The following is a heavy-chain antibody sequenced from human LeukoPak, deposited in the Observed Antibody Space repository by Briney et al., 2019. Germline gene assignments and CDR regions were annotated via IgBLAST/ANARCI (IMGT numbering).Heavy chain of an antibody. CDR2: ISYDGSNK. D-gene: IGHD3-10*01. Sequence: EGSLRLSCAASGFTFSSYGMHWVRQAPGKGLEWVAVISYDGSNKYYADSVKGRFTISRDNSKNTLYLQMNSLRAEDTAVYYCAKGPRYPFGYFDYWGQGTLVTVSS. V-gene: IGHV3-30*18. CDR1: GFTFSSYG. CDR3: AKGPRYPFGYFDY. J-gene: IGHJ4*02.